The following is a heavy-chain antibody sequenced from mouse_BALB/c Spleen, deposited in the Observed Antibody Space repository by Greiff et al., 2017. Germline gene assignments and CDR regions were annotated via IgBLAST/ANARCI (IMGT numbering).Heavy chain of an antibody. Sequence: EVQLVESGGGLVKPGGSLKLSCAASGFTFSSYAMSWVRQSPEKRLEWVAEISSGGSYTYYPDTVTGRFTISRDNAKNTLYLEMSSLRSEDTAMYYCARWLLPAYYAMDYWGQGTSVTVSS. CDR3: ARWLLPAYYAMDY. J-gene: IGHJ4*01. V-gene: IGHV5-9-4*01. CDR2: ISSGGSYT. D-gene: IGHD2-3*01. CDR1: GFTFSSYA.